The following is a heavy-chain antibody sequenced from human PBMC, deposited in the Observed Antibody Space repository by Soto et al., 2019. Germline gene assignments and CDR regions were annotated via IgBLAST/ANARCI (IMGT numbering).Heavy chain of an antibody. CDR1: GYSFTSYW. CDR2: IYPGDSDT. V-gene: IGHV5-51*01. D-gene: IGHD6-6*01. Sequence: PGESLKISCKGSGYSFTSYWIGWVRQMPGKGLEWMGIIYPGDSDTRYSPSFQGQVTISADKSISTAYLQWSSLKASDTAMYYCASNGGDSSSYYYYYMDVWGKGTTVTVSS. J-gene: IGHJ6*03. CDR3: ASNGGDSSSYYYYYMDV.